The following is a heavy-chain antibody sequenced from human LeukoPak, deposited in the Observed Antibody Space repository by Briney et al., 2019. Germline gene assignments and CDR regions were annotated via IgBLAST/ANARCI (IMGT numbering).Heavy chain of an antibody. CDR3: AKDFSTATVIVIDS. V-gene: IGHV3-23*01. CDR2: ITSSGTKT. CDR1: GFTFNIYA. Sequence: GGSLRLSCTASGFTFNIYAMGWVRQAPGKGPEWVSVITSSGTKTYYADSVKGRFTISRDNSKKTLYLQMSSLRADDTAVYYCAKDFSTATVIVIDSWGQGALVSVSS. D-gene: IGHD2-15*01. J-gene: IGHJ4*02.